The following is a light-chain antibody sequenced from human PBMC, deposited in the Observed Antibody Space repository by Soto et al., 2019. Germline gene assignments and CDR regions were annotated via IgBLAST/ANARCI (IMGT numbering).Light chain of an antibody. CDR1: SGHSSYA. J-gene: IGLJ3*02. CDR2: LNSDGSH. Sequence: QPVLPQSPSASASLGASVKLTCTLSSGHSSYAIAWHQQQPEKGPRYLMKLNSDGSHSKGDGIPDHFSGSSAGAERYLSIASLQSEDEADYYCQNWGTGIPLVFGGGTKLTVL. V-gene: IGLV4-69*01. CDR3: QNWGTGIPLV.